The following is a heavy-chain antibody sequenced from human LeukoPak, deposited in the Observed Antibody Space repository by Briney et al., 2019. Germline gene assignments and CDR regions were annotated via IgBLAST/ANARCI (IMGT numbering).Heavy chain of an antibody. Sequence: SQTLFLTCAVSGDSISSGDYSWSWIRQPSGKGLEWIGYIFHSGSSYYNPSLKSRVTISVDKSKNQFPLRLTSVTAADTAVYYCARELWFVNAPGSWFDPWGQGTLVTVSS. J-gene: IGHJ5*02. D-gene: IGHD3-10*01. CDR1: GDSISSGDYS. V-gene: IGHV4-30-2*01. CDR2: IFHSGSS. CDR3: ARELWFVNAPGSWFDP.